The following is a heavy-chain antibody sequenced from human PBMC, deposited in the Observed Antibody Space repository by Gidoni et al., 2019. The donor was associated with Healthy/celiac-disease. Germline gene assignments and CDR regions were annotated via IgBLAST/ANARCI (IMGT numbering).Heavy chain of an antibody. CDR3: ARGSNWYFDL. CDR1: GFTFSSYA. CDR2: ISYDGSNK. V-gene: IGHV3-30-3*01. J-gene: IGHJ2*01. Sequence: QVQLVESGGGVVQPGRSLRLSCAASGFTFSSYAMHWVRQAPGKGLEWVAVISYDGSNKYYADSVKGRFTISRDNSKNTLYLQMNSLRAEDTAVYYCARGSNWYFDLWGRGTLVTVSS.